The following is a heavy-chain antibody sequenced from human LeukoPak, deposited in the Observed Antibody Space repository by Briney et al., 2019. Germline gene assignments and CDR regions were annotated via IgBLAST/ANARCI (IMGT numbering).Heavy chain of an antibody. D-gene: IGHD1-7*01. V-gene: IGHV4-39*01. CDR2: ASYSGST. CDR1: GGSISTGSYL. CDR3: ARRLQLSLYGNYVA. J-gene: IGHJ5*02. Sequence: SETLSLTCTVSGGSISTGSYLWGWVRQPPGKGLEWIGSASYSGSTYYSPSLRSRVTISVDTSKNKFSLRLYSVTAADTAVYYCARRLQLSLYGNYVAWGQGTLVTVSS.